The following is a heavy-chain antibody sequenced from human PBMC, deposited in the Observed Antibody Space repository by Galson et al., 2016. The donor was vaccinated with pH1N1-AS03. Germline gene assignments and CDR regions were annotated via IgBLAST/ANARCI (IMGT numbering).Heavy chain of an antibody. CDR3: ARDPYDTRGYYSPP. CDR2: INWNGDSL. D-gene: IGHD3-22*01. CDR1: GFSVDDYG. Sequence: SLRLSCAASGFSVDDYGMSWVRQGPGKGLEWVAGINWNGDSLGYADSVKGRFTISKDNAKNYLYLHMNSLRVEDTALYHCARDPYDTRGYYSPPWGQGTLVTVSS. V-gene: IGHV3-20*01. J-gene: IGHJ4*02.